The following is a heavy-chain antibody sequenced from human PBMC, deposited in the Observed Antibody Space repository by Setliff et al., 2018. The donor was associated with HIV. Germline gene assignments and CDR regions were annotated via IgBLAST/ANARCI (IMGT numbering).Heavy chain of an antibody. Sequence: LSLTCAVYGGSFSGYYWTWIRQPPGKGLEWIGDINHSGKTNYNRSLKSRVTISLDTSKNQFSLRLTSVTAADTAVYYCAREGGTGRSSWYGAYWYDPWGQGTRVTVSS. CDR3: AREGGTGRSSWYGAYWYDP. D-gene: IGHD6-13*01. CDR1: GGSFSGYY. J-gene: IGHJ5*02. V-gene: IGHV4-34*01. CDR2: INHSGKT.